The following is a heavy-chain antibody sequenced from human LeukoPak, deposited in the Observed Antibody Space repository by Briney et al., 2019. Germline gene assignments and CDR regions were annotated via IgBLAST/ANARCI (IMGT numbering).Heavy chain of an antibody. CDR1: GASISNYY. D-gene: IGHD1-26*01. Sequence: KSSETLSLTCTVSGASISNYYWSWIRQTPEKGLEWMGHIHSRGGSSYYPSLKSRLTLSIDTSRNQLSLKLPSVTAADTAVYFCARLGSYHDFWGQGALVTVSS. CDR2: IHSRGGS. V-gene: IGHV4-4*09. J-gene: IGHJ4*02. CDR3: ARLGSYHDF.